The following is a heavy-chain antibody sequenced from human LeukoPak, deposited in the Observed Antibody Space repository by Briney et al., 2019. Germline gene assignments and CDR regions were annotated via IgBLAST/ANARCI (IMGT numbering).Heavy chain of an antibody. Sequence: PSETLSLTCTVSGGSVSSGSYYWSWIRQPPGKGLEWIGYIYYSGSTYYNPSLKSRVTISVDTSKNQFSLKLSSVTAADTAVYYCARFVSSSSQFDYWGQGTLVTVSS. V-gene: IGHV4-61*01. CDR2: IYYSGST. CDR3: ARFVSSSSQFDY. D-gene: IGHD6-6*01. CDR1: GGSVSSGSYY. J-gene: IGHJ4*02.